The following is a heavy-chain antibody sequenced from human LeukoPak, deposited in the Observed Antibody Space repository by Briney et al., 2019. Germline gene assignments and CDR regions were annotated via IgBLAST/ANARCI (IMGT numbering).Heavy chain of an antibody. CDR1: GGSIGTYY. D-gene: IGHD3-9*01. J-gene: IGHJ3*02. Sequence: SETLSLTCSVSGGSIGTYYWSWIRQPPGKGLEWIGYIYYSGSTNYNPSLKSLVTMSIDTSQNQFSLKLSSVTAADTAVYYCASHILTGYPDAFDIWGQGTMVTVSS. V-gene: IGHV4-59*01. CDR2: IYYSGST. CDR3: ASHILTGYPDAFDI.